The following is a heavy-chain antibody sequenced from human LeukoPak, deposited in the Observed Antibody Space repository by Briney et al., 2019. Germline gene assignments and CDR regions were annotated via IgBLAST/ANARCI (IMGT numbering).Heavy chain of an antibody. V-gene: IGHV3-30-3*01. CDR3: ARDLGMVVAKGTYGMDV. J-gene: IGHJ6*02. CDR2: ISYDGSNK. Sequence: GGSLRLSCAASGFTFSSYAMHWVRQAPGKGLEWVAVISYDGSNKYYADSVKGRFTISRDNSKNKLYLQMNSLRAEDTAVYYCARDLGMVVAKGTYGMDVWGQGTTVTVSS. D-gene: IGHD3-22*01. CDR1: GFTFSSYA.